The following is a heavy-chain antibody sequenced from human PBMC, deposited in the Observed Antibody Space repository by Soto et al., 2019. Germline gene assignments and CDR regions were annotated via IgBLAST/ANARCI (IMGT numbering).Heavy chain of an antibody. Sequence: QVPLVQSGAEVKKPGASVKVSCKASGYTFTSYGISWVRQAPGQGLEWMGWISAYNGNTNYAQKLQGRVTMTTDTSTSTAYMELRSLRSDDTAVYYCARESGRSYYDSSGYYPDAFDIWGQGTMVTVSS. J-gene: IGHJ3*02. CDR1: GYTFTSYG. CDR3: ARESGRSYYDSSGYYPDAFDI. D-gene: IGHD3-22*01. CDR2: ISAYNGNT. V-gene: IGHV1-18*01.